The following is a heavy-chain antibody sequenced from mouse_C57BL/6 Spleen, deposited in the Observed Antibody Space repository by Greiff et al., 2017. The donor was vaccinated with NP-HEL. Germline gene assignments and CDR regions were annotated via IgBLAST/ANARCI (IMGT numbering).Heavy chain of an antibody. V-gene: IGHV14-4*01. Sequence: VQLQQSGAELVRPGASVKLSCTASGFNIKDDYMHWVKQRPEQGLEWIGWIDPENGDTEYASKFQGKATITADTSSNTAYLQLSSLTSEDTAFYYCTRTGTWDYWGQGTTLTVSS. CDR2: IDPENGDT. CDR1: GFNIKDDY. CDR3: TRTGTWDY. D-gene: IGHD4-1*01. J-gene: IGHJ2*01.